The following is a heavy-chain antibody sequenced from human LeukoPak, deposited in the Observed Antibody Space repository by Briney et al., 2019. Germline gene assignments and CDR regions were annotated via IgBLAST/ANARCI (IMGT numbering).Heavy chain of an antibody. CDR1: GSSISNYY. CDR2: IYTSGGT. Sequence: SETLSLTCTVSGSSISNYYWTWIRQPAGKGLEWIGRIYTSGGTNYNPSLKSRVTISVDTSKNQLSLKLNSVTAEDTAVYYCARAYFDRTFDIWGQGTLVTVSS. V-gene: IGHV4-4*07. CDR3: ARAYFDRTFDI. J-gene: IGHJ4*02. D-gene: IGHD3-22*01.